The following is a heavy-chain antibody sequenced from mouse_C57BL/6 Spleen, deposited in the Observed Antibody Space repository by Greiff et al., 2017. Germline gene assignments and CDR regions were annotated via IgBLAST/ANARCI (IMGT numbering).Heavy chain of an antibody. J-gene: IGHJ3*01. V-gene: IGHV1-85*01. Sequence: VQLQQSGPELVKPGASVKLSCKASGYTFTSYDINWGKQRPGQGLEWIGWISPRDGSTTYNEKFKGKATLTVDTSSSSAYMELHSLTSEDAAVYFCARGDRGCAYWGQGTLVTVSA. CDR3: ARGDRGCAY. CDR1: GYTFTSYD. CDR2: ISPRDGST. D-gene: IGHD3-1*01.